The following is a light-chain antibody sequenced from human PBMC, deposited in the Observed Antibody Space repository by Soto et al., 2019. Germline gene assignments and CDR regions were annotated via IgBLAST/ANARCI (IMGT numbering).Light chain of an antibody. CDR1: QDIRNY. CDR3: QQYDHLVALT. Sequence: DIQMTQSPSSLSASVGDRVTITCQASQDIRNYLNWYQQKPGKAPKLLIYDASNLETGGPSRFSGSGAGTDFTFTISSLQPEDIATYYCQQYDHLVALTFGGGTKVEIK. CDR2: DAS. V-gene: IGKV1-33*01. J-gene: IGKJ4*01.